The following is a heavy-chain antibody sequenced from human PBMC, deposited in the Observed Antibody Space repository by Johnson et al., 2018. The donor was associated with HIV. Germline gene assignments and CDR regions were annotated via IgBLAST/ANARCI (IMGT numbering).Heavy chain of an antibody. CDR1: GFTVSSNY. Sequence: VQLVESGGGFIQPGGSLRLSCAASGFTVSSNYMSWVRQAPGKGLERVSVIYSGGSTYYADSVKGRFTISRDKSKNTLYLQMNSLRADDTAVYYCARTTRMVGAFDIWGQGTMVTVSS. CDR2: IYSGGST. D-gene: IGHD2-15*01. CDR3: ARTTRMVGAFDI. J-gene: IGHJ3*02. V-gene: IGHV3-66*03.